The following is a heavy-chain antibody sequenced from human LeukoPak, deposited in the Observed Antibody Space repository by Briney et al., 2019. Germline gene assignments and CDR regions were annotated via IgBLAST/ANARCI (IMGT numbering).Heavy chain of an antibody. CDR1: GFTFSSYA. J-gene: IGHJ4*02. CDR2: ISYDGSNK. V-gene: IGHV3-30-3*01. CDR3: ASTKVGATGEFDY. Sequence: GGSPRLSCAASGFTFSSYAMHWVRQAPGKGLEWVAVISYDGSNKYYADSVKGRFTISRDNSKNTLYLQMNSLRAEDTAVYYCASTKVGATGEFDYWGQGTLVTVSS. D-gene: IGHD1-26*01.